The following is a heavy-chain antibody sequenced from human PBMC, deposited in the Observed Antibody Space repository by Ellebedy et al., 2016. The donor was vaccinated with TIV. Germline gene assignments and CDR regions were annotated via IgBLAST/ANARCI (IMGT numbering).Heavy chain of an antibody. V-gene: IGHV3-11*04. J-gene: IGHJ3*02. Sequence: GGSLRLXXAASGFTFSDYYMSWIRQAPGKGLEWVSYISSSGSTIYYADSVKGRFTISRDNAKDSLYLQMNSLRAEDTAVYYCARGHNSNWDHVFDIWGQGIMVTVSS. D-gene: IGHD1-1*01. CDR2: ISSSGSTI. CDR3: ARGHNSNWDHVFDI. CDR1: GFTFSDYY.